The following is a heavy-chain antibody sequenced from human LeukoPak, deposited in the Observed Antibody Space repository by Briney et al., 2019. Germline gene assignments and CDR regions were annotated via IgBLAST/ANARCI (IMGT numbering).Heavy chain of an antibody. CDR1: GGSINSSSYY. D-gene: IGHD6-19*01. CDR2: IYYSGST. Sequence: KPSETLSLTCTVSGGSINSSSYYWGWIRQPPGKGLEWIGSIYYSGSTYYNPSLKSRVTISVDTSKNQFSLKLSSVTAADTAVYYCASWYSSGWYFDYWGQGTLVTVSS. V-gene: IGHV4-39*01. J-gene: IGHJ4*02. CDR3: ASWYSSGWYFDY.